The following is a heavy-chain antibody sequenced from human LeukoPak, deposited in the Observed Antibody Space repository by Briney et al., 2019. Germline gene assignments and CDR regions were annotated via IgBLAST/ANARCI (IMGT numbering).Heavy chain of an antibody. CDR1: GFSLTSSGVG. D-gene: IGHD1-1*01. CDR2: IYWNDEK. CDR3: AHSEDWNDLGAFDI. V-gene: IGHV2-5*01. J-gene: IGHJ3*02. Sequence: KESGPTLVKPTQTLTLTCTFSGFSLTSSGVGVGWIRQPPGKALEWLALIYWNDEKRYSPSLKSRLTITKDTSKNQVVLTMTNMDPVDTATYYCAHSEDWNDLGAFDIWGQGTMVTVSS.